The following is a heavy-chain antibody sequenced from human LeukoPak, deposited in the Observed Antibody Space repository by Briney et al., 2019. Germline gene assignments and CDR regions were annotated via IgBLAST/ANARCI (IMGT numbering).Heavy chain of an antibody. CDR2: FGPEDGET. V-gene: IGHV1-24*01. D-gene: IGHD3-10*01. CDR1: GYTLTELS. CDR3: ATPSYITMVRGVISLDY. Sequence: WASVKVSCKVSGYTLTELSMHWVRQAPGKGLEWMGGFGPEDGETIYAQKFQGRVTMTEDTSTDTAYMELSSLRSEDTAVYYCATPSYITMVRGVISLDYWGQGTLVTVSS. J-gene: IGHJ4*02.